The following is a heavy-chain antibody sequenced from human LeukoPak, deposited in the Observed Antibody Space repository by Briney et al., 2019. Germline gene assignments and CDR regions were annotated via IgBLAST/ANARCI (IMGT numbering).Heavy chain of an antibody. CDR2: ISYDGSNK. J-gene: IGHJ4*02. Sequence: GGSLRLSCAASGFTFSSYAMHLVRQAPGKGLEWVAVISYDGSNKYYADSVKGRFTISRDNSKNTLYLQMNSLRAEDTAVYYCAREGTYYYDSSPYFDYWGQGTLGTVSS. CDR3: AREGTYYYDSSPYFDY. V-gene: IGHV3-30*04. D-gene: IGHD3-22*01. CDR1: GFTFSSYA.